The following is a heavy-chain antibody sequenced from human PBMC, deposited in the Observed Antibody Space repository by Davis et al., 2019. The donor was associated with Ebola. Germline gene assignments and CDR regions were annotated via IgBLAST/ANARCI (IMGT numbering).Heavy chain of an antibody. CDR1: GYTFTSYA. Sequence: ASVQVSCKASGYTFTSYAMHWVRQAPGQRLEWMGWINAGNGNTKYSQKFQGRVTITRDTSASTAYMELSSLRSEDTAVYYCARVGVAGRLNWFDPWGQGTLVTVPS. CDR3: ARVGVAGRLNWFDP. J-gene: IGHJ5*02. V-gene: IGHV1-3*01. CDR2: INAGNGNT. D-gene: IGHD6-19*01.